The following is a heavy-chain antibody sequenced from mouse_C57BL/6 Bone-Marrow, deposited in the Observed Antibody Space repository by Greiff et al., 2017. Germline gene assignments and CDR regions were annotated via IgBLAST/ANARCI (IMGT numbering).Heavy chain of an antibody. J-gene: IGHJ1*03. CDR2: IHPNSGST. CDR3: ARDITTVVADV. CDR1: GYTFTSYW. V-gene: IGHV1-64*01. D-gene: IGHD1-1*01. Sequence: VQLQQPGAELVKPGASVKLSCKASGYTFTSYWMHWVQQRPGQGLEWIGMIHPNSGSTNYNEKFKSKATLTVDKSSSTAYMQLSSLTYEDSAVYYVARDITTVVADVWGTGTTVTVSA.